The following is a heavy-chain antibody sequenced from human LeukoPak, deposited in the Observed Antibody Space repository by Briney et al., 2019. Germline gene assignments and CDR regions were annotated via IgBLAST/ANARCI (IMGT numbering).Heavy chain of an antibody. CDR2: IYTSGST. J-gene: IGHJ4*02. CDR1: GGSTSSGSYY. V-gene: IGHV4-61*02. Sequence: SQTLSLTCTVSGGSTSSGSYYWSWIRQPAGKGLEWIGRIYTSGSTNYNPSLKSRVTISVDTSKNHFSLKLSSVTAADTAVYYCARGVPAAIATDYWGQGTLVTVSS. D-gene: IGHD2-2*02. CDR3: ARGVPAAIATDY.